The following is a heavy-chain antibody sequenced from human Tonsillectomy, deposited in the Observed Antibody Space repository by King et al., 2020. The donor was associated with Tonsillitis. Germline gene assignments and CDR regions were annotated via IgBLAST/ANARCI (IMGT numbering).Heavy chain of an antibody. Sequence: QLVQSGAEVKKPGASVKVSCKASGYTFTSYGISWVRQAPGQGLEWMGWISAYNGNTNYAQKLQGRVTMTTDTSTSTAYLELRSLRSEDTAVYYCASDKYYDSSGYYPLDYWGQGTLVTVST. J-gene: IGHJ4*02. D-gene: IGHD3-22*01. CDR1: GYTFTSYG. CDR2: ISAYNGNT. CDR3: ASDKYYDSSGYYPLDY. V-gene: IGHV1-18*01.